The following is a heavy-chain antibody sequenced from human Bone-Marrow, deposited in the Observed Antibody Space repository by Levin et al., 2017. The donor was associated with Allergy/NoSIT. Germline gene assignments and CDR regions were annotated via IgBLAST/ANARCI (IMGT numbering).Heavy chain of an antibody. Sequence: RGESLKISCAASGFTFSAYSMNWVRQAPGKGLEWVSSIHFSSNYIYYADSVKGRFTISRDNAKNSLYLQMNSLRAEDTAVYYCARGGGYCSSTNCRGIDYWGQGTLVTVSS. V-gene: IGHV3-21*01. CDR3: ARGGGYCSSTNCRGIDY. D-gene: IGHD2-2*01. CDR1: GFTFSAYS. CDR2: IHFSSNYI. J-gene: IGHJ4*02.